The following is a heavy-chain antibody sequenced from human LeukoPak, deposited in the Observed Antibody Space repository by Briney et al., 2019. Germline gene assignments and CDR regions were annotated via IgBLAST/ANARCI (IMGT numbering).Heavy chain of an antibody. CDR1: VGSLNIYY. D-gene: IGHD2-15*01. V-gene: IGHV4-4*07. CDR2: LYTRGST. J-gene: IGHJ3*02. Sequence: SETLSLTCTVSVGSLNIYYGSCIPDPAGRGLECIGRLYTRGSTNYNPSLKSRVTMSVDTSKNQSSLKLSAVTAADTAVYYCARGRYCSADICSGGDAFDIWGQGTMVSVSS. CDR3: ARGRYCSADICSGGDAFDI.